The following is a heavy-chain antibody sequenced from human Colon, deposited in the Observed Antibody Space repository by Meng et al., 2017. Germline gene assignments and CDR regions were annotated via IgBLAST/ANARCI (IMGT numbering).Heavy chain of an antibody. J-gene: IGHJ4*02. CDR2: ITYSSNYI. V-gene: IGHV3-21*01. CDR3: ARVGTARPFDY. CDR1: GFSFSLYA. Sequence: EVQLVESGGGLVKPGESLRVSCEASGFSFSLYAINWVRQASGEGLEWVASITYSSNYIHYSDSVKGRFTVSRDNARNSSYLQMDSLRAEDTAVYYCARVGTARPFDYWGQGTLVTVSS. D-gene: IGHD1-1*01.